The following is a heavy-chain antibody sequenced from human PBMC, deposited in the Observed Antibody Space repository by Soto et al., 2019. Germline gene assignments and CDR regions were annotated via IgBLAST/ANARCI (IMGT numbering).Heavy chain of an antibody. CDR3: ARDDVYYDSTPGWFDP. Sequence: QVQLQESGPGLVKPSQTLSLTCTVSGGSISSGDYYWSWIRQPPGKGLEWIGYIYYSGSTYYNPSLKSRVTISVDTSKNQFSLKLRSVTAADTAVYYCARDDVYYDSTPGWFDPWGQGTLVTVSS. V-gene: IGHV4-30-4*01. CDR2: IYYSGST. CDR1: GGSISSGDYY. J-gene: IGHJ5*02. D-gene: IGHD3-22*01.